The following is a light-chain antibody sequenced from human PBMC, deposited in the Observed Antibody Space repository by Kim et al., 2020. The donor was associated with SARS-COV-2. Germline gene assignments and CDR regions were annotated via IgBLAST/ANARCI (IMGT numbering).Light chain of an antibody. CDR3: KSHRDSSDDPVL. Sequence: SSELTQDPAVSEAFGQTVRITCQGDSLRTYYASWYQQQPGQAPLHLIYHKNTRTSGIPDRFSGSSSGNTASLTITAAQAEDKAEYYCKSHRDSSDDPVLFGGGTKLTVL. J-gene: IGLJ2*01. CDR2: HKN. V-gene: IGLV3-19*01. CDR1: SLRTYY.